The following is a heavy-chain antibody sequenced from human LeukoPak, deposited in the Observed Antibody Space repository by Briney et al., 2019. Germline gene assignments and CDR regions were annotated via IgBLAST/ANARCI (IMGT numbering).Heavy chain of an antibody. D-gene: IGHD6-13*01. CDR1: GGSISSGDYY. V-gene: IGHV4-30-4*08. CDR3: ARAGYSSSSALGFDP. J-gene: IGHJ5*02. Sequence: SETLSLTCTVSGGSISSGDYYWSWIRQPPGKGLEWIGYIYYSGSTYYNPSLKSRVTISVDTSKNQFSLKLSSVTAADTAVYCCARAGYSSSSALGFDPWGQGTLVTVSS. CDR2: IYYSGST.